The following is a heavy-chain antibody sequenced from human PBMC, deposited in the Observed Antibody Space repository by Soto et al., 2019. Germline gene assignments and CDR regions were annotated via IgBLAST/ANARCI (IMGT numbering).Heavy chain of an antibody. CDR3: ARRLYYDSSGFEGGGMDV. Sequence: SETLSLTCTVSGGSISSHYWIWIRQPPGKGLEWIGYIYYSGITDYNPSLKSRVTISVDTSKNQFSLKLSSVTAADTAVYYCARRLYYDSSGFEGGGMDVWGQGTTVTVSS. CDR1: GGSISSHY. CDR2: IYYSGIT. J-gene: IGHJ6*02. D-gene: IGHD3-22*01. V-gene: IGHV4-59*08.